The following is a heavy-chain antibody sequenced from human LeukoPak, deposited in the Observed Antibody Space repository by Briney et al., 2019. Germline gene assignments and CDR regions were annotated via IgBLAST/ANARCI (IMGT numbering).Heavy chain of an antibody. CDR3: ARVRGSGYSYWFDP. D-gene: IGHD3-16*01. V-gene: IGHV3-7*01. CDR1: GFTFSSYW. Sequence: GGSVRLSCAVSGFTFSSYWMSWVRQAPGKGLEWVANIKQDGSEKYYVDSVKGRFTISRDNAKNSLYLQMNSLRAEDTAVYYCARVRGSGYSYWFDPWGQGTLGTVSS. J-gene: IGHJ5*02. CDR2: IKQDGSEK.